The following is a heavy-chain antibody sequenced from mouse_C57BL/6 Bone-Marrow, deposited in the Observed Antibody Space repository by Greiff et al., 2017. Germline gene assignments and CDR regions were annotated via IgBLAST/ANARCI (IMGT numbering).Heavy chain of an antibody. CDR3: APDGYSYALDY. Sequence: VQLKESGPELVKPAASVKISCTASGYSFTDYNTNWVKQSNGKSLEWIGVINPNYGTTSYNQKFKGKATFTVDQSSSTAYMQLNSLTSEDTAVYYCAPDGYSYALDYWGQGTSVTVSS. CDR1: GYSFTDYN. V-gene: IGHV1-39*01. CDR2: INPNYGTT. J-gene: IGHJ4*01. D-gene: IGHD2-3*01.